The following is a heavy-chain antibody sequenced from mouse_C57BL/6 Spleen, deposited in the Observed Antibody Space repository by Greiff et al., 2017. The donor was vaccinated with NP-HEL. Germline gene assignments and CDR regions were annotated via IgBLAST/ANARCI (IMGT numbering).Heavy chain of an antibody. J-gene: IGHJ2*01. V-gene: IGHV14-4*01. CDR2: IYPDTGDP. D-gene: IGHD1-1*01. Sequence: VQLQPSGAELVRPGASVKLSCTASGFNFKDDYLHLVQPMPEPGLDWLGWIYPDTGDPEYASKFQGKATITADTSSNTAYLQLSRLTAEDTAVYYCTTGITTVEATDYGGQGTTLTVSS. CDR1: GFNFKDDY. CDR3: TTGITTVEATDY.